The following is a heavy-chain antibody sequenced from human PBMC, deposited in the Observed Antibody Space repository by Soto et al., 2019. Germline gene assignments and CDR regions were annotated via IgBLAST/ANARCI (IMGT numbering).Heavy chain of an antibody. CDR2: IVSDGSAI. D-gene: IGHD3-3*02. J-gene: IGHJ3*02. Sequence: GGSLRLSCAVSGFPFSFYGFHWVRQPPGKGLEWLGVIVSDGSAIYHADSLEGRFFISRDNSKDILYLQMNSLRVEDTAVYYCARDDAFDNENGFDMWGQGTMVTVSS. CDR3: ARDDAFDNENGFDM. CDR1: GFPFSFYG. V-gene: IGHV3-33*01.